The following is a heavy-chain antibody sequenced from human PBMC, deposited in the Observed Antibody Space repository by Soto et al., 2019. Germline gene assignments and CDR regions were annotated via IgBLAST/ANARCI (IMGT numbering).Heavy chain of an antibody. CDR3: ARDPYGAYAFDI. Sequence: SETMSLTCSVSGGTIGGGYDYWSWIRQPPGKGLEWIGYIYYSGSTYYNPSLKSRVTISVDTSKNQFSLKLSSVTAADTAVYYCARDPYGAYAFDIWGQGTMVTVS. CDR2: IYYSGST. J-gene: IGHJ3*02. V-gene: IGHV4-30-4*01. CDR1: GGTIGGGYDY. D-gene: IGHD4-17*01.